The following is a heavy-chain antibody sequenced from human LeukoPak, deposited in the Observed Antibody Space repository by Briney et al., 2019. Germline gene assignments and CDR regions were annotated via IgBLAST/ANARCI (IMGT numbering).Heavy chain of an antibody. CDR1: GFSLSTSGVG. D-gene: IGHD6-13*01. Sequence: SGPTLVNPTQTLTLTCTFSGFSLSTSGVGVGWIRQPPGKALEWLALIYWDDDKRFSPSLKSRLTITKDTSKNQVVLTMTNMDPVDTATYYCAHRQASSSIYYYYGMDVWGQGTTVTVSS. V-gene: IGHV2-5*02. CDR2: IYWDDDK. J-gene: IGHJ6*02. CDR3: AHRQASSSIYYYYGMDV.